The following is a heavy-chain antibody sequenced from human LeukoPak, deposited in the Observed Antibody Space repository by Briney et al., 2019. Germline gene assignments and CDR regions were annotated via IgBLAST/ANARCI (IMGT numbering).Heavy chain of an antibody. CDR1: GYTFTSYY. J-gene: IGHJ4*02. Sequence: SCKASGYTFTSYYMHWVRQAPGKGLEWVAVISYDGSNKYYADSVKGRFTISRDNSKNTLYLQMNSLRAEDTAVYYCAKVLFYYDSSDFDYWGQGTLVTVSS. V-gene: IGHV3-30*18. D-gene: IGHD3-22*01. CDR3: AKVLFYYDSSDFDY. CDR2: ISYDGSNK.